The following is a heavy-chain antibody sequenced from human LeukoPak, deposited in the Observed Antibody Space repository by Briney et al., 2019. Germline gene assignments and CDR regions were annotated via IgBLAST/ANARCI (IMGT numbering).Heavy chain of an antibody. V-gene: IGHV3-23*01. CDR3: AKYYGGSTILPFDY. J-gene: IGHJ4*02. Sequence: GGSLRLSCAASGFTFSSYAMSWVRQAPGKGLEWVSAISSSGGSTYYADSVKGRFTISRDNSKNTLYLQMNSLRAEDTAVYYCAKYYGGSTILPFDYWGQGTLVTVSS. CDR2: ISSSGGST. D-gene: IGHD2-21*01. CDR1: GFTFSSYA.